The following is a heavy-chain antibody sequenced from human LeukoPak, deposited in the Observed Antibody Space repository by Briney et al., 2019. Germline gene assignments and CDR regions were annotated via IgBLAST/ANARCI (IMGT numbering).Heavy chain of an antibody. CDR2: ISGSGGST. V-gene: IGHV3-23*01. Sequence: PGGPLRLSCAASGITFRDYAMRWVCQASGKGLEWVSAISGSGGSTYYADSVKGRFTISRDNSKNTLYLQMNSLRAEDTAVYYCAKDRQAGYYYYYYMDVWGKGTTVTVSS. J-gene: IGHJ6*03. CDR3: AKDRQAGYYYYYYMDV. CDR1: GITFRDYA.